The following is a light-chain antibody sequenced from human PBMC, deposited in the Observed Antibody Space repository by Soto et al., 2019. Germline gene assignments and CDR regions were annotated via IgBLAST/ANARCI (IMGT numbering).Light chain of an antibody. CDR1: TSDIGTNA. CDR3: ATWHDSFYV. J-gene: IGLJ1*01. V-gene: IGLV1-44*01. CDR2: TNN. Sequence: QSVLTQPPSASGTPGQRVTVSCYGSTSDIGTNAVNWFQHLPGTAPRLLIYTNNQRPSGVPDRFSGSKSGTSASLAISGLQSEDEADYYCATWHDSFYVFGTGTKVTVL.